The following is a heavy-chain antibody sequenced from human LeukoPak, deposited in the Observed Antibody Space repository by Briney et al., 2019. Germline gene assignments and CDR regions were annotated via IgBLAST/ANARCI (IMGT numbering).Heavy chain of an antibody. J-gene: IGHJ6*03. V-gene: IGHV4-34*01. Sequence: PLETLSLTCAVYGGSFSGYYWSWIRQPPGKGLEWIGEINHSGSTNYNPSLKSRVTISVDTSKNQFSLKLSSVTAADTAVYYCARVGYYYYYYMDVWGTRTTVTVSS. CDR3: ARVGYYYYYYMDV. CDR2: INHSGST. CDR1: GGSFSGYY.